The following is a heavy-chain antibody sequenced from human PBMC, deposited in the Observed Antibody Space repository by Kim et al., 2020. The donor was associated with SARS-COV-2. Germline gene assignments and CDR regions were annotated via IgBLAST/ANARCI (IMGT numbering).Heavy chain of an antibody. J-gene: IGHJ4*02. CDR3: ARLSGYDLGEIDY. D-gene: IGHD5-12*01. CDR1: GFTFSSYS. CDR2: ISSSSSYI. Sequence: GGSLRLSCAASGFTFSSYSMNWVRQAPGKGLEWVSSISSSSSYIYYADSVKGRFTISRDNAKNSLYLQMNSLRAEDTAVYYCARLSGYDLGEIDYWGQGTLVTVSS. V-gene: IGHV3-21*01.